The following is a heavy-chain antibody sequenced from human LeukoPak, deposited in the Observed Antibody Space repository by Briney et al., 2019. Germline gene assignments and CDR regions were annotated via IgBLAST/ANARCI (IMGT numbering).Heavy chain of an antibody. CDR2: ISTDGSQT. CDR1: GFTFSNYW. Sequence: GGSQRLSCEASGFTFSNYWMHWVRQPPGKGLMWVSQISTDGSQTFYADSVKGRFTISRDNAQNTLFLQMDSLRPEDTAVYYCVRSLRSADFWGQGTLVTVSS. CDR3: VRSLRSADF. J-gene: IGHJ4*02. V-gene: IGHV3-74*01.